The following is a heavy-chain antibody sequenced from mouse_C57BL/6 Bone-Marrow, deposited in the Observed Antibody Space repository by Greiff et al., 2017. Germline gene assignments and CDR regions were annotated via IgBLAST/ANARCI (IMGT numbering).Heavy chain of an antibody. CDR2: IYPGDGDT. J-gene: IGHJ2*01. Sequence: QVQLQQSGPELVKPGVSVKISCKASGYAFSSSWMNWVKQRPGKGLEWIGRIYPGDGDTNYNGKFKGKATLTADKSSSTAYMQLSSLTSEDSAVYFCARSGDGYYFYYFDYWGQGTTLTVSS. D-gene: IGHD2-3*01. CDR1: GYAFSSSW. V-gene: IGHV1-82*01. CDR3: ARSGDGYYFYYFDY.